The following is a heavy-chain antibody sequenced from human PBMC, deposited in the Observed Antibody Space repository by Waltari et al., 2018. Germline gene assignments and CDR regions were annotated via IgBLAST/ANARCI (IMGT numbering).Heavy chain of an antibody. V-gene: IGHV1-69*13. J-gene: IGHJ3*02. D-gene: IGHD5-18*01. CDR3: ARDRTNTDAFDI. CDR2: IIPIVGTA. CDR1: GGTFSSYA. Sequence: QVQLVQSGAEVKKPGSSVKVSCTASGGTFSSYAISWVRQAPGQGLEWMGGIIPIVGTANYAQKFQGRVTITADESTSTAYMELSSLRSEDTAVYYCARDRTNTDAFDIWGQGTMVTVSS.